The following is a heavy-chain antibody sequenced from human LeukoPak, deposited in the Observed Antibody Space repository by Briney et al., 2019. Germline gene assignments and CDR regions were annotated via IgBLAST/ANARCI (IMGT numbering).Heavy chain of an antibody. Sequence: SETLSLTCTVSGGSINSYYWSWIRQPAGKGLEWIGRIYSSGSTNYNPSLKSRVSMSGDTSKNQFSLKLTSVTAADTAVYYCARGGKATVVTMWGQGILVTVSS. V-gene: IGHV4-4*07. J-gene: IGHJ4*02. CDR2: IYSSGST. D-gene: IGHD4-23*01. CDR1: GGSINSYY. CDR3: ARGGKATVVTM.